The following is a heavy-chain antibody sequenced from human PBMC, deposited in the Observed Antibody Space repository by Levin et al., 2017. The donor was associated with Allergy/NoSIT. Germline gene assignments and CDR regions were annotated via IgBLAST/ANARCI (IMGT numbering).Heavy chain of an antibody. CDR3: ARGVTAMVVFDY. D-gene: IGHD5-18*01. Sequence: PGESLKISCAASGFTFSNYAMNWVRQAPGKGLEWVSTVSHTGDSTYYADSVKGRFTISRDNSENTVSLLMNSLRADDTAVYYCARGVTAMVVFDYWGQGTLVTVSS. J-gene: IGHJ4*02. CDR2: VSHTGDST. V-gene: IGHV3-23*01. CDR1: GFTFSNYA.